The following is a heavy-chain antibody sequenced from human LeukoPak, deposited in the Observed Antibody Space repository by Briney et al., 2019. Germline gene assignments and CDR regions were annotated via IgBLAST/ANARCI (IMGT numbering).Heavy chain of an antibody. J-gene: IGHJ4*02. CDR3: ARVRRYWNDED. V-gene: IGHV1-46*01. D-gene: IGHD1-1*01. CDR2: INPSGGSI. CDR1: GYTFTSYY. Sequence: ASVKVSCKPSGYTFTSYYMHWVRQAPGHGLEWMAIINPSGGSISYAQKFQGRVTMTRDTSTSTVYMELSSLRSEDTAVYYCARVRRYWNDEDWGQGTLVTVSS.